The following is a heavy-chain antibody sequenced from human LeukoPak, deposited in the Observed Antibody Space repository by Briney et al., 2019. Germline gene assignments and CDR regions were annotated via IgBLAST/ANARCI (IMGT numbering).Heavy chain of an antibody. CDR3: TRDQTPYY. V-gene: IGHV3-23*01. CDR1: GFTFSTYG. J-gene: IGHJ4*02. CDR2: ISPSGGIT. Sequence: GGSLRLSCAASGFTFSTYGMNWVRQAPGKGLEWVSGISPSGGITYYTDSVKGRFTISRDDSKGIAYLQMNSLKTEDTAVYYCTRDQTPYYWGQGTLVTVSS.